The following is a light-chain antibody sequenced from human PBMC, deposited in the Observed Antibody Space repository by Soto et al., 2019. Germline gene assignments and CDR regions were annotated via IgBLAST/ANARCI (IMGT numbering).Light chain of an antibody. CDR2: DNN. Sequence: QSVLTQPPSVSAAPGQKVTISCSGSASNIGINYVSWYLQLPRTAPKLLIYDNNKRPSGIPDRFSGSRSGTSATLGITGLQTGDEADYYCGTWDSSLNAWVFGAGTKVTVL. V-gene: IGLV1-51*01. CDR3: GTWDSSLNAWV. J-gene: IGLJ3*02. CDR1: ASNIGINY.